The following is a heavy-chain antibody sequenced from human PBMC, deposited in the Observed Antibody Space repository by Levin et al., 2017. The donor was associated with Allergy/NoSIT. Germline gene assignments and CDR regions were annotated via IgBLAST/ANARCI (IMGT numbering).Heavy chain of an antibody. D-gene: IGHD3-16*01. V-gene: IGHV4-39*01. Sequence: TSETLSLTCTVSGGSISSSSYYWGWIRQPPGKGLEWIGSIYYSGSTYYNPSLKSRVTISVDTSKNQFSLKLSSVTAADTAVYYCARQIRDYDMETFDYWGQGTLVTVSS. CDR3: ARQIRDYDMETFDY. J-gene: IGHJ4*02. CDR2: IYYSGST. CDR1: GGSISSSSYY.